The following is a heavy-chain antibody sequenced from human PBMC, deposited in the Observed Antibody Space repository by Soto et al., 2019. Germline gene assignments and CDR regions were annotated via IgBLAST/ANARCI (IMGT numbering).Heavy chain of an antibody. V-gene: IGHV3-23*01. D-gene: IGHD3-9*01. CDR1: GFTFSNYA. CDR3: ARVVRYFDTPYGMDV. CDR2: IGGSGSNT. Sequence: GESLKISCAASGFTFSNYAMSWVRQAPGKGLEWVSGIGGSGSNTYYADSVKGRFTISRDNSKNTLFLQMNSLRAEDTAEYYCARVVRYFDTPYGMDVWGQGTTVTVSS. J-gene: IGHJ6*02.